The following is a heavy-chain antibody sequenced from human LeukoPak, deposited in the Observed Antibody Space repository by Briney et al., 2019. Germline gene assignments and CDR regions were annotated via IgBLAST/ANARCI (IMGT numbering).Heavy chain of an antibody. CDR3: ARGPHYHDSSGYSPSYSYAMDV. CDR1: GGSVSSYY. D-gene: IGHD3-22*01. J-gene: IGHJ6*02. Sequence: SETLSLTCTVSGGSVSSYYWSWIRQPPGKGLEWIGYIYYSGSTNYNPSLRSRVTISVDTSKNQFSLDLRSVTAADTAVYYCARGPHYHDSSGYSPSYSYAMDVWGQGTTVTVSS. V-gene: IGHV4-59*02. CDR2: IYYSGST.